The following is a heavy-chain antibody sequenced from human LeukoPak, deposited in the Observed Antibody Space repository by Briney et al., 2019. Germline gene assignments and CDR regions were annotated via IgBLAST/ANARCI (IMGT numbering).Heavy chain of an antibody. CDR1: SGSISSYY. CDR2: IFYSGST. V-gene: IGHV4-59*08. D-gene: IGHD5-18*01. CDR3: ARHPSAMARFDP. J-gene: IGHJ5*02. Sequence: PSETLSLTCTVSSGSISSYYWSWIRQPPGKGLEWIGYIFYSGSTKYNPSLKSRVTISVDTSNNQFSLKLTSLTAADTAVYYCARHPSAMARFDPWGQGTLVTVSS.